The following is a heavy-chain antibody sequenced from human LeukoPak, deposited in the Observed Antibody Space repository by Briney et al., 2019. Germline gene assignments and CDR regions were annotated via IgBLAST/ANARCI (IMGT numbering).Heavy chain of an antibody. CDR2: ISSSSSTI. J-gene: IGHJ4*02. CDR3: AREVGSSWYYFDY. V-gene: IGHV3-48*01. CDR1: GFTFSSYS. D-gene: IGHD6-13*01. Sequence: GGSLRLSCAASGFTFSSYSMYWVRQAPGKGLEWVSYISSSSSTIYYADSVKGRFTISRDNAKNSLYLQMNSLRAEDTAVYYCAREVGSSWYYFDYWGQGTLVTVSS.